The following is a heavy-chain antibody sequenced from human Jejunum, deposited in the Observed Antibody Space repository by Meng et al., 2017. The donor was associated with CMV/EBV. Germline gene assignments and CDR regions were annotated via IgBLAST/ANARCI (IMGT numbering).Heavy chain of an antibody. V-gene: IGHV1-18*01. CDR3: ARVEVGITSGDY. J-gene: IGHJ4*02. CDR1: GYTFTNYG. CDR2: ISAYNGNT. D-gene: IGHD1-26*01. Sequence: QAQLVQYGAEVKKPGASVKVSCKASGYTFTNYGSTWVRQAPGQGLEWMGWISAYNGNTNYAQTLQGRVTMTTDTSTSTAYMELGSLRSDDTAVYYCARVEVGITSGDYWGQGTLVTVSS.